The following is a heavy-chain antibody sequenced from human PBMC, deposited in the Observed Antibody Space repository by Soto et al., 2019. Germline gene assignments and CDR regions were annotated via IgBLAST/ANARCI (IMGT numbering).Heavy chain of an antibody. CDR1: GFTFSTYG. Sequence: PGGSLRLSCAASGFTFSTYGMHWVRQAPGKGLEWVAVMGNDGITTFYADSVKGRFTISRDNSKNTLYLQMNSLRAEDTAVYYCAKDGGSGSYYLNWFDPWGQGALVTVSS. CDR3: AKDGGSGSYYLNWFDP. V-gene: IGHV3-33*06. J-gene: IGHJ5*02. D-gene: IGHD3-10*01. CDR2: MGNDGITT.